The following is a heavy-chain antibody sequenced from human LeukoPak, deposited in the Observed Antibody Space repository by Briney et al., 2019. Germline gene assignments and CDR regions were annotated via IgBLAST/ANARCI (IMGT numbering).Heavy chain of an antibody. Sequence: GGSLRLSCAASGFTFSSYAMSWVRQAPGKGLEWVSSISSSSSYIYYADSVKGRFTISRDNAKNSLYLQMNSLRAEDTAVYYCARDRLRGAFDIWGQGTMVTVSS. CDR2: ISSSSSYI. CDR1: GFTFSSYA. J-gene: IGHJ3*02. CDR3: ARDRLRGAFDI. V-gene: IGHV3-21*01.